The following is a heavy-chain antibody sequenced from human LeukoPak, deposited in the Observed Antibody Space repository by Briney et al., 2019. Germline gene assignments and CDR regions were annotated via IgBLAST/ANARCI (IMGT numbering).Heavy chain of an antibody. V-gene: IGHV3-33*01. CDR3: ARMVGYGDNNWFDP. J-gene: IGHJ5*02. Sequence: PGRSLRLSCAASGFTFSSYGMHWVRQAPGKGLEWVAGIWYDGSNKYYAGSVKGRFTISRDNSKNTLYLQMNSLRAEDTAVYYCARMVGYGDNNWFDPWGQGTLVTVSS. D-gene: IGHD4-17*01. CDR2: IWYDGSNK. CDR1: GFTFSSYG.